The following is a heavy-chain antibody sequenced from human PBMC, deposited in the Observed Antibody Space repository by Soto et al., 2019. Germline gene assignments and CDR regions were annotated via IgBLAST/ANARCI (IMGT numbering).Heavy chain of an antibody. CDR1: GGTFSSYA. CDR3: ARAGDGYCSGGSCYSQIDY. D-gene: IGHD2-15*01. J-gene: IGHJ4*02. Sequence: GASVKVSCKASGGTFSSYAISWVRQAPGQGLEWMGGIIPIFGTANYAQKFQGRVTITADESTSTAYMELSSLRSEDTAVYYCARAGDGYCSGGSCYSQIDYWGQGTLVTAPQ. CDR2: IIPIFGTA. V-gene: IGHV1-69*13.